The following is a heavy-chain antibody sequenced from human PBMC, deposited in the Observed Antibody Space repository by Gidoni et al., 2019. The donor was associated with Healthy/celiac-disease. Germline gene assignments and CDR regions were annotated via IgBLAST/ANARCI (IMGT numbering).Heavy chain of an antibody. D-gene: IGHD3-10*01. CDR3: ARGRILNYYGSGSLGY. CDR2: INHSGST. Sequence: QVQLQQWGAGLLKPSETLSLTCAVYGGSFSGYYWSWIRQPPGKGLEWIGEINHSGSTNYNPSLKSRVTISVDTSKNQFSLKLSSVTAADTAVYYCARGRILNYYGSGSLGYWGQGTLVTVSS. CDR1: GGSFSGYY. J-gene: IGHJ4*02. V-gene: IGHV4-34*01.